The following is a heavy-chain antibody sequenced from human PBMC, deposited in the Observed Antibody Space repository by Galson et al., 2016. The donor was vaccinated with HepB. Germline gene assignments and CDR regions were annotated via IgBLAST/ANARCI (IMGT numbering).Heavy chain of an antibody. D-gene: IGHD2-15*01. CDR2: INSDGTIS. J-gene: IGHJ5*02. V-gene: IGHV3-74*01. CDR3: VRNHSVVPATAYNWFDP. Sequence: SLRLSCAASGFALSSHWMHWVRQDLGKGLVWVSRINSDGTISNYADSVKGRFTISRDNAKNTLYLQMNSLNAGDKAVYFCVRNHSVVPATAYNWFDPWGRGTLVTVSS. CDR1: GFALSSHW.